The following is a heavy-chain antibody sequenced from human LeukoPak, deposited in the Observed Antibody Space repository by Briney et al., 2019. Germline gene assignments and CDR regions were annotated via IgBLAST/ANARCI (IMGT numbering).Heavy chain of an antibody. Sequence: SETLSLTCSVSGGSISDYYWTWIRQPAGKGLEWIGRINASGTTRYNPSLKSRLAMSVDTSKNQFSLKLTSVTAADTAVYYCARGGGGPFDYWGQGTLVTVSS. V-gene: IGHV4-4*07. CDR1: GGSISDYY. J-gene: IGHJ4*02. CDR2: INASGTT. CDR3: ARGGGGPFDY. D-gene: IGHD3-10*01.